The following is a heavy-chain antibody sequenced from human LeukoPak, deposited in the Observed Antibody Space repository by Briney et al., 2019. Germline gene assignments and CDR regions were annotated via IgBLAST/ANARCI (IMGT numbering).Heavy chain of an antibody. CDR1: GFTFSSYE. V-gene: IGHV3-48*03. J-gene: IGHJ4*02. CDR3: AKDPRTYYYDSSGYYVPYYFDY. CDR2: ISSSGSTI. D-gene: IGHD3-22*01. Sequence: GGSLRLSCAASGFTFSSYEMNWVRQAPGKGLEWVSYISSSGSTIYYADSVKGRFTISRDNAKNSLYLQMNSLRAEDTAVYYCAKDPRTYYYDSSGYYVPYYFDYWGQGTLVTVSS.